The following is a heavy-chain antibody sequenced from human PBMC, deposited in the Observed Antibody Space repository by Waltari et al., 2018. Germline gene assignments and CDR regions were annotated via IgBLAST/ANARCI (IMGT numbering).Heavy chain of an antibody. V-gene: IGHV3-30*02. CDR2: NRDDVINK. Sequence: QMQLVEFGGGVVQPGGSLRLSCAAYGFSFNNFGMHWVRQAPGKGVGWVVFNRDDVINKYSADSLEGRFTVSRDNSKNILYLQLNSLRPDDTALYFCAKDGDYSVPGYDAFDVWGQGTVVTVSA. J-gene: IGHJ3*01. CDR3: AKDGDYSVPGYDAFDV. CDR1: GFSFNNFG. D-gene: IGHD4-17*01.